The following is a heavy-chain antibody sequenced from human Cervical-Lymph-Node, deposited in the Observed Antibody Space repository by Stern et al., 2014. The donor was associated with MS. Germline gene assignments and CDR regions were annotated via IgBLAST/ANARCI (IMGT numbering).Heavy chain of an antibody. CDR2: ISPSGTNV. V-gene: IGHV3-11*01. D-gene: IGHD4-17*01. J-gene: IGHJ4*02. CDR3: ARDRGTVINFDY. Sequence: VQLVESGGGLAQPGGSLRLSCAASGFTFSDYYMNWIRQAPGKGLEWVSYISPSGTNVDYADSVKGRFTISRDNAMNSLYLQMNSLRAEDTAVYYCARDRGTVINFDYWGQGALVTVSS. CDR1: GFTFSDYY.